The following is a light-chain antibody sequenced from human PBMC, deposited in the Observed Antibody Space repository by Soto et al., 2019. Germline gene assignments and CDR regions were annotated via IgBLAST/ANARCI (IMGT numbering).Light chain of an antibody. CDR1: QSISSW. Sequence: DIQMTQSPSTLSASLADRVTITCRASQSISSWSAWYQQKPGKAPKLLIYAASSLESGVPSRFSGSGSGTEFTLTISSLQPDDLATYYCQQYISYSVTFGQGTKVDIK. CDR2: AAS. J-gene: IGKJ1*01. CDR3: QQYISYSVT. V-gene: IGKV1-5*01.